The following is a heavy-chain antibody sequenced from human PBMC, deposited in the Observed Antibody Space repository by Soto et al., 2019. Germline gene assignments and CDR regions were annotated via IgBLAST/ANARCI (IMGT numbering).Heavy chain of an antibody. CDR3: ARAGLQPIYYYYGMDV. CDR2: INPSGGST. D-gene: IGHD4-4*01. J-gene: IGHJ6*02. V-gene: IGHV1-46*01. Sequence: QVQLVQSGAEVKKPGASVKVSCKASGYTFTSYYMHWVRQAPGQGLEWMGIINPSGGSTSYAQKFQGRVTMTRDTSTSTGYMELSSLRSEDTAVYYCARAGLQPIYYYYGMDVWGQGTTVTVSS. CDR1: GYTFTSYY.